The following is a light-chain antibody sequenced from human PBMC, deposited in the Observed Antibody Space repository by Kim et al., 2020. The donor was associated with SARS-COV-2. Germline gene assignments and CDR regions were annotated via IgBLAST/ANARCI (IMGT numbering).Light chain of an antibody. Sequence: GALSCTPGSPTISAGNYVHWYQQLPGTAPKLLIYGNNHRPSGVPDRFSGSKSGTSASLAITGLRAEDEADYYCPSCDSSLSGYVVFGGGTQLTVL. CDR2: GNN. V-gene: IGLV1-40*01. J-gene: IGLJ2*01. CDR3: PSCDSSLSGYVV. CDR1: SPTISAGNY.